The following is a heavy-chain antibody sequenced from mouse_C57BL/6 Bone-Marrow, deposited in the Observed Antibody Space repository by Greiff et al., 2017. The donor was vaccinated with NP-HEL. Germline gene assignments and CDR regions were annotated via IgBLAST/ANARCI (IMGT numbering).Heavy chain of an antibody. CDR3: ARSPYYYGSSTWFAY. J-gene: IGHJ3*01. D-gene: IGHD1-1*01. CDR2: IYPRSGNT. CDR1: GYTFTSYG. V-gene: IGHV1-81*01. Sequence: QVQLQQSGAELARPGASVKLSCKASGYTFTSYGISWVKQRTGQGLEWIGEIYPRSGNTYYNEKFKSKATLTADKSSSTAYMELRSLTSEDSSVYFCARSPYYYGSSTWFAYWGQGTLVTVSA.